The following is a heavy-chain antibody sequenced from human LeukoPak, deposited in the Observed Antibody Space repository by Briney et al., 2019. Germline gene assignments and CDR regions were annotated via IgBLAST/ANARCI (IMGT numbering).Heavy chain of an antibody. CDR3: ASDRLDILTGYSLCDL. V-gene: IGHV3-33*01. D-gene: IGHD3-9*01. CDR2: IWYDGSTK. CDR1: GFTFSGYG. J-gene: IGHJ5*02. Sequence: PGRSLRLSCAASGFTFSGYGMHWVRQAPGKGLEWVADIWYDGSTKYYADPVRGRFTISKDNSKNTLYLQMTSLRAEDTAWYYGASDRLDILTGYSLCDLGGQGTRVSVS.